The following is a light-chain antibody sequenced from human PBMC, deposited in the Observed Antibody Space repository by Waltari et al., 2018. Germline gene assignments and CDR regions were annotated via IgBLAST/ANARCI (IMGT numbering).Light chain of an antibody. CDR3: QAWDSRSWV. Sequence: SFELTQPPSVSVSPGQTASITCSGDKLGDRYPSWYQQRSGRSPVLILYQDNKRPSGIPGRFSGSNSGDTATLTISGTQASDEADYYCQAWDSRSWVFGTGTTLTVL. CDR1: KLGDRY. CDR2: QDN. J-gene: IGLJ3*02. V-gene: IGLV3-1*01.